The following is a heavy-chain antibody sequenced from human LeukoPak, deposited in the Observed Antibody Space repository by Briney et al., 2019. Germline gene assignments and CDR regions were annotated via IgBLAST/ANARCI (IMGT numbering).Heavy chain of an antibody. CDR3: ARSGDIVVVPAANHYYGMDV. D-gene: IGHD2-2*01. CDR1: GFTFSSYG. J-gene: IGHJ6*04. CDR2: IWYDGSNK. Sequence: GRSLRLSCAASGFTFSSYGMHWVRQAPGKGLEWVAVIWYDGSNKYYADPVKGRFTISRDNSKNTLYLQMNSLRAEDTAVYYCARSGDIVVVPAANHYYGMDVWGKGTTVTVSS. V-gene: IGHV3-33*01.